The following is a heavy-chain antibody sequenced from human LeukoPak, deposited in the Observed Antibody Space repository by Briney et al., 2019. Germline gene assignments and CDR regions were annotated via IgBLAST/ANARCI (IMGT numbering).Heavy chain of an antibody. J-gene: IGHJ5*02. CDR2: IWYDGSDK. V-gene: IGHV3-33*01. Sequence: GGSLRLSCAASGFTFSSYGMHWVRQAPGKGLEWVAVIWYDGSDKYYADSVKGRFTISRDNSKNTLYLQMNSLRAEDTAVYYCARDFSPTYYYGSGSSNWFDPWGQGTLVTVSS. D-gene: IGHD3-10*01. CDR1: GFTFSSYG. CDR3: ARDFSPTYYYGSGSSNWFDP.